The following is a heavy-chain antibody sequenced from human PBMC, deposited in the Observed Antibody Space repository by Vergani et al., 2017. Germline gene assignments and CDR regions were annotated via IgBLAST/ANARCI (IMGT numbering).Heavy chain of an antibody. D-gene: IGHD3-9*01. Sequence: DVQLLQSGGDLVQPGGSLKLSCVASGFTFSTHAMSWVRQTPGKGLEWVSTIKNDGGKSHYADFVKGRFAISRDNAQNTLYLQMNSLRVEDTGVYYCARARCIETCYMSNWLDSWGQGTLVTVSS. CDR2: IKNDGGKS. CDR3: ARARCIETCYMSNWLDS. V-gene: IGHV3-23*01. J-gene: IGHJ5*01. CDR1: GFTFSTHA.